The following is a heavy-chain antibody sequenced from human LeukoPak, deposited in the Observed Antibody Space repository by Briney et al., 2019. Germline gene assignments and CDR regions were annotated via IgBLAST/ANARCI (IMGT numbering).Heavy chain of an antibody. Sequence: SETLSLTCAVYGGSFSGYYWSWIRQPPGKGLEWIGEINHSGSTNYNPSLKSRVTISVDTSKNQFSLKLSSVTAADTAVYYCARRTTIVVVTAPDAFDIWGQGTMVTVSS. V-gene: IGHV4-34*01. CDR2: INHSGST. CDR3: ARRTTIVVVTAPDAFDI. J-gene: IGHJ3*02. D-gene: IGHD2-21*02. CDR1: GGSFSGYY.